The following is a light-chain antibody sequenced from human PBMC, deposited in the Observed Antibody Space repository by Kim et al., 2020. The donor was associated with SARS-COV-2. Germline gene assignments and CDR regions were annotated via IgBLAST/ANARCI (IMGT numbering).Light chain of an antibody. Sequence: GKTVTISSTRSSGSIDDNYVQWYQQRPGGVPTTVIYEDDQRPSGVSDRFSGSIDNSSNSASLTISGLRTEDETDYYCQSYNRDNVLFGGGTQLTVL. CDR2: EDD. CDR1: SGSIDDNY. V-gene: IGLV6-57*03. CDR3: QSYNRDNVL. J-gene: IGLJ2*01.